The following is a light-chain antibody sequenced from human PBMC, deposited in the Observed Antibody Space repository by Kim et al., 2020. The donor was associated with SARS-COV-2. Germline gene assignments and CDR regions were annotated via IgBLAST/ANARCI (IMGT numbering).Light chain of an antibody. CDR1: SGTFANNY. Sequence: GKTVTIYCTRSSGTFANNYVQWYQQRPGSSPTTVIFEDKQRHSGVPHRFSGSVDSSSNSASLTISGLRPEDEADYYCQSYDGNTLVFGGGTQLTVL. CDR3: QSYDGNTLV. CDR2: EDK. V-gene: IGLV6-57*01. J-gene: IGLJ3*02.